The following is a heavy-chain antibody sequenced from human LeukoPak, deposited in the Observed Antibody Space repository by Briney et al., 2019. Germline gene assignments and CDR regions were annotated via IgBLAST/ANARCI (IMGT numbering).Heavy chain of an antibody. V-gene: IGHV3-53*01. J-gene: IGHJ4*02. CDR3: ARTNPVYGDFDY. D-gene: IGHD4-17*01. Sequence: GGSLRLSCGASGFTFKSYGMHWVRQAPGKGLEWVSVIFPDGRTYHSDSLKGRFTISRDKSKNTVLLQINGLRADDTALYHCARTNPVYGDFDYWGQGVLVTVSS. CDR2: IFPDGRT. CDR1: GFTFKSYG.